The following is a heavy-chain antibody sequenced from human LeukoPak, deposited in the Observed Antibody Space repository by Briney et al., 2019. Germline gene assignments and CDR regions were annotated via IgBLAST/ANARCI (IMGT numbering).Heavy chain of an antibody. CDR1: GFTFSSYW. CDR2: IKQDGSEK. J-gene: IGHJ3*02. V-gene: IGHV3-7*01. Sequence: GGSLRLSCPATGFTFSSYWMSWVRQAPGKGLEWVANIKQDGSEKYYVDSVTGRFTISRDNAKNSLYLQMNSLRAEDTPVYYCARDPTNDYGDFFDAFDIWGQGTMVTVSS. D-gene: IGHD4-17*01. CDR3: ARDPTNDYGDFFDAFDI.